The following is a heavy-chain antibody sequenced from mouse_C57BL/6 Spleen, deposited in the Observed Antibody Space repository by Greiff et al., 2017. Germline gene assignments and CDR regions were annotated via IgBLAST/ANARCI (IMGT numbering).Heavy chain of an antibody. Sequence: VKLKESGAELVKPGASVKISCKASGYAFSSYWMNWVKQRPGKGLEWIGQIYPGDGDTNYNGKFKGKATLTADKSSSTAYMQLSSLTSEDSAVYFCARGGITTVPHDYWGQGTTLTVSS. D-gene: IGHD1-1*01. CDR2: IYPGDGDT. V-gene: IGHV1-80*01. J-gene: IGHJ2*01. CDR1: GYAFSSYW. CDR3: ARGGITTVPHDY.